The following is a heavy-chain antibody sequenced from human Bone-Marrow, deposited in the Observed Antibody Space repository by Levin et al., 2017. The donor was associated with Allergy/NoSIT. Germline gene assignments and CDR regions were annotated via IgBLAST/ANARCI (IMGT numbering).Heavy chain of an antibody. D-gene: IGHD5-18*01. CDR3: ARDLSGAGDTAAWGIDY. Sequence: PGGSLRLSCAASGFTFSSHYMHWVRQAPGKGLVWVSRIKSDGSTTNYADSVKGRFTISRDNAKNTLYLQMNSLRVEDTAVYYCARDLSGAGDTAAWGIDYWGQGTLVTVSS. V-gene: IGHV3-74*01. CDR1: GFTFSSHY. J-gene: IGHJ4*02. CDR2: IKSDGSTT.